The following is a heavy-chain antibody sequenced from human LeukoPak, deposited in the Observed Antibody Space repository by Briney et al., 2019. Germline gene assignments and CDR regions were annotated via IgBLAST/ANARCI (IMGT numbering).Heavy chain of an antibody. CDR2: ISAYNGNT. CDR3: ARAAYYDSSGYYYVGGSFDY. D-gene: IGHD3-22*01. V-gene: IGHV1-18*01. Sequence: ASVKVSCKASGYTFTSYGISWVRQAPGQGLEWMGWISAYNGNTNYAQKLQGRVTMTTDTSTSTAYMELRSLRSDDTAVYYCARAAYYDSSGYYYVGGSFDYWGQGTLVTVSS. CDR1: GYTFTSYG. J-gene: IGHJ4*02.